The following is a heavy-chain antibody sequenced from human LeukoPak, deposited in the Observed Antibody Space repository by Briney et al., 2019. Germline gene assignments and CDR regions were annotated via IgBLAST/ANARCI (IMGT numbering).Heavy chain of an antibody. J-gene: IGHJ5*02. V-gene: IGHV3-23*01. CDR1: GFTFSSYG. CDR2: ISGSGATT. CDR3: AKSPGATGWFDP. D-gene: IGHD1-26*01. Sequence: PGGSLRLSCAASGFTFSSYGMSWVRQAPGKGLEWVSSISGSGATTYYADSAKGRFTVSRDNSKNTLYLQMNSLRAEDTAVYYCAKSPGATGWFDPWGQGTLVTVSS.